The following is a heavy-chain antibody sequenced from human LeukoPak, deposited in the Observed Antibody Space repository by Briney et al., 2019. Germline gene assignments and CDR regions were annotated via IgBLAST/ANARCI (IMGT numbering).Heavy chain of an antibody. D-gene: IGHD3-16*01. Sequence: GGSLRLSCTVSGFTVSSNSMSWVRQAPGKGLEWVSFIYSAGNTHYSDSVKGRFTISIDDSKNTLYLQMNSLRAEDTAVYYCARRAGVYTHPYDYWGQGTLVTVSS. V-gene: IGHV3-53*01. CDR3: ARRAGVYTHPYDY. J-gene: IGHJ4*02. CDR2: IYSAGNT. CDR1: GFTVSSNS.